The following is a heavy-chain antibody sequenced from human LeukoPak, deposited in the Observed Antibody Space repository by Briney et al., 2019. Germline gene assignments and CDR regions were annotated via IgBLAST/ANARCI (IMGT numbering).Heavy chain of an antibody. D-gene: IGHD4-17*01. J-gene: IGHJ4*02. CDR2: IRSKGNSYAT. CDR1: GFTFSGAG. Sequence: PGGSLRLSCAASGFTFSGAGIHWVRQASGKGLEWVGRIRSKGNSYATAYAASVKGRFTISRDDSKNTAYLQMNSLKTEDTAVYYCTRFFPDATVITSFDYWGQGTLVTVSS. CDR3: TRFFPDATVITSFDY. V-gene: IGHV3-73*01.